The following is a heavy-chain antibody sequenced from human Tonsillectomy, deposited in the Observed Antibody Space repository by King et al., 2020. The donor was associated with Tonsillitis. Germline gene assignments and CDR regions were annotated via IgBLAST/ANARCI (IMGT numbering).Heavy chain of an antibody. CDR1: GGSISDYY. J-gene: IGHJ3*02. D-gene: IGHD3-9*01. CDR2: IYYSGRT. V-gene: IGHV4-59*08. Sequence: VQLQESGPGLVKPSETLSLTCNVSGGSISDYYWTWIRQPPGKGLEWIGYIYYSGRTNYNPSLKSRVSILVDTSTNQFSLKLSSVTAADTAVYYCARGSYDILTGYYRLDAFDIWGQGTMVTVSS. CDR3: ARGSYDILTGYYRLDAFDI.